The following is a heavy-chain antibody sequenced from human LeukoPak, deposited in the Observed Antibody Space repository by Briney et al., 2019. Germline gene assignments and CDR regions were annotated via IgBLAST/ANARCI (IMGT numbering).Heavy chain of an antibody. J-gene: IGHJ4*02. CDR1: GFTFSSYG. CDR3: AKGRRNYGSREGFY. V-gene: IGHV3-30*02. Sequence: GGSLRLSCAASGFTFSSYGMHWVRQAPGKGLEWVAFIRYDGSNKYYADSVKGRFTISRDNSKNTLYLQMNSLRAEDTAVYYCAKGRRNYGSREGFYWGQGTLVTVSS. CDR2: IRYDGSNK. D-gene: IGHD3-10*01.